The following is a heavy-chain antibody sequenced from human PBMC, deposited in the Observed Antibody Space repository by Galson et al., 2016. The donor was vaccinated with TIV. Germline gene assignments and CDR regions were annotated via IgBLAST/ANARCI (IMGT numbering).Heavy chain of an antibody. Sequence: SVKVSCKASGYTFGNYGISWMRQAPGQGLEWVGWISASNGDTNYARKFQGRITMTKDTFTSTVFMEMSGLRVGDTAMYYCARGATVTPYSFFDYWGQGTLVTVFS. D-gene: IGHD4-17*01. V-gene: IGHV1-18*04. J-gene: IGHJ4*02. CDR3: ARGATVTPYSFFDY. CDR1: GYTFGNYG. CDR2: ISASNGDT.